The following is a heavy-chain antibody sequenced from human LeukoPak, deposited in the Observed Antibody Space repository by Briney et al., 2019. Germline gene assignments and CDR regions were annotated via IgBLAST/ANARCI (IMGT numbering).Heavy chain of an antibody. CDR1: GFTFSNYW. J-gene: IGHJ3*01. CDR3: ARSQSGVFDV. D-gene: IGHD2-8*01. V-gene: IGHV3-74*01. Sequence: GGSLRLSCVASGFTFSNYWMQWVRQVPGKGLVWVSRLNGDGTNIIYADSVKGRFAISRDNAENTLYLQMNSLRAEDTALYYCARSQSGVFDVWGQGTMVTVSS. CDR2: LNGDGTNI.